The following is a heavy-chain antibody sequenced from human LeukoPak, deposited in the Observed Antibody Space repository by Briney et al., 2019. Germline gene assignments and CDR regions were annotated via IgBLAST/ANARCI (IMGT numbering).Heavy chain of an antibody. Sequence: PSETLSLTCTVSGGSISSYYWSWIRQPPGKGLEWIGYIYYSGSTTYNPSLKSRVTISVDTSKNQFSLKLSSVTAADTAVYYCARHGAAAGPYYYYGMDVWGQGTTVTVSS. CDR2: IYYSGST. V-gene: IGHV4-59*08. CDR1: GGSISSYY. D-gene: IGHD6-13*01. CDR3: ARHGAAAGPYYYYGMDV. J-gene: IGHJ6*02.